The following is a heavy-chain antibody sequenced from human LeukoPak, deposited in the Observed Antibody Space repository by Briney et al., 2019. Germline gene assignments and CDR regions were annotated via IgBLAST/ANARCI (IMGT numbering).Heavy chain of an antibody. CDR2: IKSKTDGGTT. V-gene: IGHV3-15*01. D-gene: IGHD3-10*01. J-gene: IGHJ6*02. CDR1: GFTFSNAW. CDR3: TTSAGGWLWFGELSV. Sequence: AGGSLRLSCAASGFTFSNAWMSWVRQAPGKGLEWVGRIKSKTDGGTTDYAAPVKGRFTISRDDSKNTLYLQMNSLKTEDTAVYYCTTSAGGWLWFGELSVWGQGTTVTVSS.